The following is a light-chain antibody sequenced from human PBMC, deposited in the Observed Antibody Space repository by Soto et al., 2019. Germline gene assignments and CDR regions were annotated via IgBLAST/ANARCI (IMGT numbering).Light chain of an antibody. J-gene: IGKJ1*01. CDR2: ATS. Sequence: EIVLAQSPGTLSLSPGERATLSCRASQSVTNTYLAWYQQRSGQAPRLLVYATSTRAVGVPDRFTGSGTGTDFTLTISRLEPEDFAVYYCQHYGRSPMFGPGTQVDIK. V-gene: IGKV3-20*01. CDR1: QSVTNTY. CDR3: QHYGRSPM.